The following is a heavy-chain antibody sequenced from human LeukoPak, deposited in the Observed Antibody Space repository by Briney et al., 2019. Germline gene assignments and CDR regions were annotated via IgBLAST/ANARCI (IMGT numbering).Heavy chain of an antibody. J-gene: IGHJ4*02. Sequence: GGSLRLSCAASGFTFSSYSMNWVRQATGKGLEWVSSVSSSSIYIYYADSVKGRFTISRDNAKNSLYLQMNSLRAEDTAVYYCALLNPITYYYDSSGYYPSYFDYWGQGTLVTVSS. D-gene: IGHD3-22*01. V-gene: IGHV3-21*01. CDR1: GFTFSSYS. CDR2: VSSSSIYI. CDR3: ALLNPITYYYDSSGYYPSYFDY.